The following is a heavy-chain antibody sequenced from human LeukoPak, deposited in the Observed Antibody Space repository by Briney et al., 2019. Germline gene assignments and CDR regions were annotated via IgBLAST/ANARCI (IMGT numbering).Heavy chain of an antibody. CDR1: GYTFTSYG. J-gene: IGHJ6*02. CDR2: ISAYNGNT. Sequence: GASVKVSCKASGYTFTSYGINWVRQAPGQGLEWMGWISAYNGNTNYAQKLQGRVTMTTDTSTSTAYMELRSLRSDDTAVYYCARVGGPGIAVAGTPSVWGQGTTVTVSS. V-gene: IGHV1-18*01. D-gene: IGHD6-19*01. CDR3: ARVGGPGIAVAGTPSV.